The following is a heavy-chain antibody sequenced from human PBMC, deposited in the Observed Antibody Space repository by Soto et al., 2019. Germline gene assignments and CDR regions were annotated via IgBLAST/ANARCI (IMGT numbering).Heavy chain of an antibody. CDR1: GGSFSGYY. J-gene: IGHJ6*02. CDR2: INHSGST. Sequence: SETLSLTCAVYGGSFSGYYWSWIRQPPGKGLEWIGEINHSGSTNYNPSLKSRVTISVDTSKNQFSVKLSSVTAADTAVYYCAGEVRSTVVTAVDSPQENYYYYGMDVWGQGTTVTVSS. CDR3: AGEVRSTVVTAVDSPQENYYYYGMDV. V-gene: IGHV4-34*01. D-gene: IGHD2-21*02.